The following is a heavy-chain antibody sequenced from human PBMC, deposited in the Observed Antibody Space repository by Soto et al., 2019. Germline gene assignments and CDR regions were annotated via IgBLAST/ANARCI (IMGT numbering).Heavy chain of an antibody. D-gene: IGHD3-22*01. CDR1: GFTFSTYG. J-gene: IGHJ5*02. V-gene: IGHV3-21*01. CDR3: ARSGLALPYSASHWFDP. CDR2: ISDSGHYI. Sequence: EVQLVESGGGLVKPGGSLRLSCAASGFTFSTYGMNWVRQAPGKGLEWLSSISDSGHYIYYADSVKGRFTISRDNAKNSRVLQMNSLIGEDTAVYYCARSGLALPYSASHWFDPWGHGTLVTVSS.